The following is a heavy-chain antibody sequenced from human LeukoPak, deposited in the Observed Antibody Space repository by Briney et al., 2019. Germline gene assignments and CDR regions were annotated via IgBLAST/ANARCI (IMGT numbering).Heavy chain of an antibody. CDR3: ARLTLSANDWCYDY. CDR1: GFTFMAYW. Sequence: GGSLRLSCAASGFTFMAYWMRGVPRAPGKGLEWGASIKEDGSEKYYVDSVKGRFTISRDNAKNSLYLQMNSLRAEDTAVYYCARLTLSANDWCYDYWGQGTLVTVSS. CDR2: IKEDGSEK. D-gene: IGHD5-12*01. J-gene: IGHJ4*02. V-gene: IGHV3-7*01.